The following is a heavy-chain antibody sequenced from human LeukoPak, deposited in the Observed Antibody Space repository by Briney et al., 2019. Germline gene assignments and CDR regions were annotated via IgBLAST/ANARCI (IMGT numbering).Heavy chain of an antibody. CDR1: GYTFTDYY. CDR3: ASLVQTTTTGPTTP. CDR2: INPNSGDT. J-gene: IGHJ5*02. D-gene: IGHD1-1*01. V-gene: IGHV1-2*02. Sequence: ASVKVSCKASGYTFTDYYMHWVRQAPGQGLEWMGWINPNSGDTNYAQKFQGRVTMTRDTSISTAYMELSSLRSDDTALYYCASLVQTTTTGPTTPWGQGTLVTVSS.